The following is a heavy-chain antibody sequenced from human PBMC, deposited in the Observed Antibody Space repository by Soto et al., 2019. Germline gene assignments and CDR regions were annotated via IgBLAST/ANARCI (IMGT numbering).Heavy chain of an antibody. Sequence: PGGSLRLSCAASGFPFSSYGMHWVRQAPGKGLEWVAVIWHDGSSKYYADSVKGRFTISRDNSKNTLYLQMNSLRAEDTAIYYCASRSPALDYWGQGTLVTVSS. CDR3: ASRSPALDY. D-gene: IGHD2-2*01. CDR1: GFPFSSYG. CDR2: IWHDGSSK. V-gene: IGHV3-33*01. J-gene: IGHJ4*02.